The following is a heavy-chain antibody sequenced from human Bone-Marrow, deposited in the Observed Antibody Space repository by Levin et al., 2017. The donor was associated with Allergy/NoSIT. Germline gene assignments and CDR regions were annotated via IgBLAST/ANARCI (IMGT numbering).Heavy chain of an antibody. CDR2: VSWNSGTI. V-gene: IGHV3-9*01. J-gene: IGHJ6*02. Sequence: GGSLRLSCAASGFTFTAYAIHWLRQAPGRGLEWVSGVSWNSGTIGYADSVKGRFTISRDNAKNSLYLQMNSLRTEDTALYFCARHKDYGGNGYYYYGMDVWGQGTTVTVSS. CDR1: GFTFTAYA. CDR3: ARHKDYGGNGYYYYGMDV. D-gene: IGHD4-23*01.